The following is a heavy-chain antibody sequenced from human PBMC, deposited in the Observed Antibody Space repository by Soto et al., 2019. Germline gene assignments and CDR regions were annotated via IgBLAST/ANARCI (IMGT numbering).Heavy chain of an antibody. Sequence: GASVKVSCKASGYTFTGYNMHWVRQAPGKGLEWMGWINPNSGGTNYAQKFQGWVTMTRDTSISTAYMELSRLRSDDTAVYYCARGGYSYEVKTDYWGQGTLVTVSS. J-gene: IGHJ4*02. V-gene: IGHV1-2*04. CDR1: GYTFTGYN. CDR2: INPNSGGT. CDR3: ARGGYSYEVKTDY. D-gene: IGHD5-18*01.